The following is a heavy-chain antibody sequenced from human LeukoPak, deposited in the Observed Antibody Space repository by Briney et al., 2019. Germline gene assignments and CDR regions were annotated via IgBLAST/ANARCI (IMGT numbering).Heavy chain of an antibody. CDR2: VGGGPDI. CDR1: GFSLNIYG. D-gene: IGHD1-26*01. Sequence: GGSLRLSCVGSGFSLNIYGISWLRQAPGKGLEWVASVGGGPDIHYADYVKGRFTVSRDDARSTAYLQLNSLRIEDTAIYFCAKDATPMNAMWDHFDSWGLGALFTVSS. J-gene: IGHJ4*02. V-gene: IGHV3-23*01. CDR3: AKDATPMNAMWDHFDS.